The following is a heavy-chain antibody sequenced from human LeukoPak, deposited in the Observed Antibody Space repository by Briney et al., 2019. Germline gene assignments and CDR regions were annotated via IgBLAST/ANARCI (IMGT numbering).Heavy chain of an antibody. V-gene: IGHV3-48*04. D-gene: IGHD1-26*01. Sequence: GGSLRLSCAASGFTFSSYSMNWVRQAPGKGLEWVSYISSSGSTIDYADSVKGRFTISRDNAKNSLYLQMNSLRAEDTALYYCAKGGVAMSAEKDFDYWGQGTLVTVSS. J-gene: IGHJ4*02. CDR2: ISSSGSTI. CDR1: GFTFSSYS. CDR3: AKGGVAMSAEKDFDY.